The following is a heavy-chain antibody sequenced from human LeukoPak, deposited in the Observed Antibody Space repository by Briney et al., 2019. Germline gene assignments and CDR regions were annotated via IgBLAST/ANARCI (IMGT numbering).Heavy chain of an antibody. V-gene: IGHV1-46*01. CDR1: GYTFTSYD. Sequence: ASVKVSCKASGYTFTSYDINWVRQATGQGLEWMGIINPSGGSTSYAQKFQGRVTMTRDTSTSTVYMELSSLRSEDTAVYYCARAKGLMVYAILGDYWGQGTLVTVSS. D-gene: IGHD2-8*01. CDR2: INPSGGST. J-gene: IGHJ4*02. CDR3: ARAKGLMVYAILGDY.